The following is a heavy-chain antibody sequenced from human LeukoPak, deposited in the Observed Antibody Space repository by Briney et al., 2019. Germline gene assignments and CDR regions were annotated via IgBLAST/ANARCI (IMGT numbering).Heavy chain of an antibody. D-gene: IGHD3-10*01. J-gene: IGHJ4*02. CDR2: INWNGGST. CDR1: GFTFDDYG. CDR3: ARGDYYGSGSYFSPLGY. Sequence: GGSLRLSCAASGFTFDDYGMSWVRQAPGKGLEWVSGINWNGGSTGYAGSVKGRFTISRDNAKTSLYLQMNSLRAEDTALYYCARGDYYGSGSYFSPLGYWGQGTLVTVSS. V-gene: IGHV3-20*04.